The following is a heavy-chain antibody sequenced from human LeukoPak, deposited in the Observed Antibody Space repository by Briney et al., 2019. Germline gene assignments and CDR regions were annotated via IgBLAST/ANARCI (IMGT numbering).Heavy chain of an antibody. CDR1: EFTFNNAW. CDR2: ICSGGST. V-gene: IGHV3-53*01. Sequence: PGGSLRLSCAASEFTFNNAWIHWVRQAPGKGLEWVSVICSGGSTYYADSVKGRFTISRDNSKNTLYLQMNSLRAEDTAVYYCARPRGYSGYDSFAFDIWGQGTMVTVSS. CDR3: ARPRGYSGYDSFAFDI. D-gene: IGHD5-12*01. J-gene: IGHJ3*02.